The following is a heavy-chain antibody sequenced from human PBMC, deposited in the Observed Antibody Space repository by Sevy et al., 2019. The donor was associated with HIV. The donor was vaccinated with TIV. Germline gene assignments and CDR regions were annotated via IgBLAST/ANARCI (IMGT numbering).Heavy chain of an antibody. Sequence: GSLRLSCAASGFTFSSYGMHWVRQAPDKGLEWVAFIRYDGSNKYYADSVKGRFTISRDNSKNTLYLQMNSLRAEDTAVYYCAKVSDCSSTSCSFWGQGTLVTVSS. CDR1: GFTFSSYG. V-gene: IGHV3-30*02. D-gene: IGHD2-2*01. CDR3: AKVSDCSSTSCSF. J-gene: IGHJ4*02. CDR2: IRYDGSNK.